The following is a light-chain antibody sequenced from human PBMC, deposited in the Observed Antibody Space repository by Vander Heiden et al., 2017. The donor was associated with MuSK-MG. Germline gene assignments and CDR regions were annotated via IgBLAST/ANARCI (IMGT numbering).Light chain of an antibody. V-gene: IGKV1-39*01. Sequence: DSQMSQSRSYLSGSVRGRVTSTCQESQSISRYLNWYQQKPRKAPKLVIYAATTLQSWVPSRFSGSGSGTDFTLTISSLQPEDFATYYCQQNDNNVPHTFGQGTKLDIK. J-gene: IGKJ2*01. CDR1: QSISRY. CDR3: QQNDNNVPHT. CDR2: AAT.